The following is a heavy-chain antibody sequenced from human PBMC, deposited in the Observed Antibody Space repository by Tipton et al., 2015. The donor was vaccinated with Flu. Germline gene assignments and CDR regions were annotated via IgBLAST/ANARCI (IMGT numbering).Heavy chain of an antibody. D-gene: IGHD2-21*01. Sequence: GLVKPSETLSLTCTVSGGSITSGSYYWTWIRQHPGKGLEWIGYIYYTGTTYYSPSLKSRVTISRDKSMNQFSLTLSSVTAADTAVYFCARDNAVFPGALYYWGLGTLVTVSS. J-gene: IGHJ4*02. CDR3: ARDNAVFPGALYY. CDR2: IYYTGTT. V-gene: IGHV4-31*03. CDR1: GGSITSGSYY.